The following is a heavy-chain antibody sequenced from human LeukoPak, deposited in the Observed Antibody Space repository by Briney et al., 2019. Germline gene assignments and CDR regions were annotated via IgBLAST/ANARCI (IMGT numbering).Heavy chain of an antibody. D-gene: IGHD6-13*01. CDR2: INPSGGST. CDR1: GYTFTSYY. J-gene: IGHJ4*02. V-gene: IGHV1-46*01. Sequence: ASVKVSCKASGYTFTSYYMHWVRQAPGQGLEWMGIINPSGGSTSYAQKFQGRVTMTRDTSTSTVYMELSSLRSEDTAVYYCARVIFAGERYSSSWYSGYWGQGTLVTVSS. CDR3: ARVIFAGERYSSSWYSGY.